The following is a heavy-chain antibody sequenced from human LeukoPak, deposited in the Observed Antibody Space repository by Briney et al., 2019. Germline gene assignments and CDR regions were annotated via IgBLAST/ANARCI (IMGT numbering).Heavy chain of an antibody. CDR1: GGSFSGYY. CDR3: ARAPGIVVVVAFFDY. CDR2: INHSGST. D-gene: IGHD2-15*01. V-gene: IGHV4-34*01. Sequence: PSETLSLTCAVYGGSFSGYYWSWIRQPPGKGLEWIGEINHSGSTNYNPSLKSRVTISVDTSKNQFSLKLSSVTAADTAVYYCARAPGIVVVVAFFDYWGQGTLVTVSS. J-gene: IGHJ4*02.